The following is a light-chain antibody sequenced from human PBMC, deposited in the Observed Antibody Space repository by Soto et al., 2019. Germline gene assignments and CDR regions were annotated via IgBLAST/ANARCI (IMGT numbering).Light chain of an antibody. CDR3: TSYTGNNTTV. CDR2: EVS. Sequence: QSALTQPASVSGSPGQSITISCTGTSSDVGGYPYVSWYQQHPVKAPKLMIYEVSNRPSGVSNRFSGSKSGNTASLTISGLQAEDESHYYCTSYTGNNTTVFGGGTQLTVL. CDR1: SSDVGGYPY. J-gene: IGLJ7*01. V-gene: IGLV2-14*01.